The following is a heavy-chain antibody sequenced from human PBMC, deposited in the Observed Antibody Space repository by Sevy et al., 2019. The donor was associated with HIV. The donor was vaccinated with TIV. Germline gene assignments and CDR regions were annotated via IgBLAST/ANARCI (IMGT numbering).Heavy chain of an antibody. D-gene: IGHD6-6*01. J-gene: IGHJ3*02. V-gene: IGHV1-69*13. CDR2: IIPIFGTA. CDR1: GGTFSSYA. Sequence: ASVKVSCKASGGTFSSYAISWVRQAPGQGLEWMGGIIPIFGTANYAQKFQGRVTITADESTSTAYMELSSLRSEDTAVYYCARGYSSSKGNAFVIWGQGTMVTVSS. CDR3: ARGYSSSKGNAFVI.